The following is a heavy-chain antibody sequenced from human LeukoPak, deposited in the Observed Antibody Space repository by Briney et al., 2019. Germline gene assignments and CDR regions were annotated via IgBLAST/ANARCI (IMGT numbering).Heavy chain of an antibody. Sequence: GGSLRLSCAASGFTFSSYGMHWVRQAPGKGLEWVALISYDGSHKYYADSVKGRFTISRDNSKSTLSVQMNSLRAEDTAVYYCAKVNYDFWSGLQGAFDIWGQGTMVTVSS. CDR3: AKVNYDFWSGLQGAFDI. J-gene: IGHJ3*02. D-gene: IGHD3-3*01. V-gene: IGHV3-30*18. CDR2: ISYDGSHK. CDR1: GFTFSSYG.